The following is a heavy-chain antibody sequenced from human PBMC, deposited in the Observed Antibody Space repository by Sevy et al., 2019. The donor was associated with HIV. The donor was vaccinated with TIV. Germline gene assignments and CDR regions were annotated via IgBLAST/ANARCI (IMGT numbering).Heavy chain of an antibody. D-gene: IGHD5-18*01. Sequence: GGSLRLSCAASGFPVSSNYMSWVRQAPGKGLEWVSVMYSDGSTYHADSVKGRFTISRDSSKNTLYLQMNSLRVEDTAVYYCARGKTGYGYGLDYWGQGTLVTVSS. CDR1: GFPVSSNY. CDR2: MYSDGST. V-gene: IGHV3-66*01. J-gene: IGHJ4*02. CDR3: ARGKTGYGYGLDY.